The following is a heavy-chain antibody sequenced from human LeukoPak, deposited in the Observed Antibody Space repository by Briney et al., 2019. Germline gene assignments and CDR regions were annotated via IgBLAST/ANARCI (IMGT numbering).Heavy chain of an antibody. Sequence: SETLSLPCTVSGGSISSYYWSWIRQPPGKALEWIGYIYYSGSTNYNPSRKSRVTISVDTSKNQFSLKLSSVTAADTAVYYCARDSGAAGTDYWGQGTLVTVSS. CDR2: IYYSGST. J-gene: IGHJ4*02. CDR1: GGSISSYY. D-gene: IGHD6-13*01. CDR3: ARDSGAAGTDY. V-gene: IGHV4-59*13.